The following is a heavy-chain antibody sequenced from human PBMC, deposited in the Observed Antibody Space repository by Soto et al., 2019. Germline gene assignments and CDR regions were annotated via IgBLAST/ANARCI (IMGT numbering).Heavy chain of an antibody. CDR1: GFTFSSYS. CDR2: ISSTSSTM. Sequence: EVQLVESGGGWVEPGGSLRLSCAASGFTFSSYSMNWVRQAPGKGLEWVSYISSTSSTMYYADSVKGRFTISRDNAKNSLYLQMTSLRDEETALYYCARKSGLDVWGQGTTVTVSS. CDR3: ARKSGLDV. J-gene: IGHJ6*02. V-gene: IGHV3-48*02.